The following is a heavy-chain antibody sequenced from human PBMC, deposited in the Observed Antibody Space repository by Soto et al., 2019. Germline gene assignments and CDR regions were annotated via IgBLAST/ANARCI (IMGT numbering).Heavy chain of an antibody. Sequence: ASVKVSCXASGYTFTGYYMHWVRQAPGQGLEWMGWINPNSGGTNYAQKFQGWVTMTRDTSISTAYMELSRLRSDDTAVYYCARGTIVVVTAAMNWFDPWGQGTLVTVSS. J-gene: IGHJ5*02. CDR2: INPNSGGT. V-gene: IGHV1-2*04. CDR3: ARGTIVVVTAAMNWFDP. CDR1: GYTFTGYY. D-gene: IGHD2-2*01.